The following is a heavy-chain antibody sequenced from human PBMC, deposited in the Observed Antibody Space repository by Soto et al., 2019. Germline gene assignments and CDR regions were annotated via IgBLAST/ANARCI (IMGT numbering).Heavy chain of an antibody. CDR3: AKGDSGHPGAFYS. V-gene: IGHV3-30*18. CDR2: ISHDGQNI. J-gene: IGHJ5*02. Sequence: QEQLVESGGGVVQPGRSLRLSCAASGFAFSNQGMHWVRRAPGKGLEWVALISHDGQNIYYADSVKGRFAVSRDNSKNILFLQVSSLRLNDTAVYYCAKGDSGHPGAFYSWGLGTMVTVSS. CDR1: GFAFSNQG. D-gene: IGHD3-16*01.